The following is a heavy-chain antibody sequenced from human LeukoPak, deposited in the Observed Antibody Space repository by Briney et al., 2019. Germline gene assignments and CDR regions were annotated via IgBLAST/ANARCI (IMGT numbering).Heavy chain of an antibody. CDR3: GRDPSPRGY. Sequence: ASVKVSCKASGYTFTNYAINWVRQAPGQGLEWMGWINTNTGNPTYAQGFTGRFVSSLDTSVSTAYLQISSLKAEDTAVYYCGRDPSPRGYWGQGTLVTVSS. CDR2: INTNTGNP. J-gene: IGHJ4*02. V-gene: IGHV7-4-1*02. CDR1: GYTFTNYA.